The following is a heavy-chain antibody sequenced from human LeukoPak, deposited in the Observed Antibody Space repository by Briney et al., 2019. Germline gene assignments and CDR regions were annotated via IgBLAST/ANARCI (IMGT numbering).Heavy chain of an antibody. Sequence: PGGSLRLSCAASGFNLNNDYMTWVRQAPGRGLEWVSVTYSDGNTYYADSVKGRFTISRDNARNSLYLQMNSLRAEDTAVYYCARDRGWFGESPDAFDIWGQGTMVTVSS. D-gene: IGHD3-10*01. J-gene: IGHJ3*02. CDR2: TYSDGNT. V-gene: IGHV3-66*01. CDR3: ARDRGWFGESPDAFDI. CDR1: GFNLNNDY.